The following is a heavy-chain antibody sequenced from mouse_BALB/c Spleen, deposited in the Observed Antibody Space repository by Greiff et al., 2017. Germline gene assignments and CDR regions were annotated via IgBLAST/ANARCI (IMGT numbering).Heavy chain of an antibody. D-gene: IGHD4-1*01. Sequence: EVKLMESGGGLVKPGGSLKLSCAASGFTFSSYTMSWVRQTPEKRLEWVATISSGGSYTYYPDSVKGRFTISRDNAKNTLYLQMSSLKSEDTAMYYCTRAGGTGTEFAYWGQGTLVTVSA. CDR2: ISSGGSYT. CDR3: TRAGGTGTEFAY. V-gene: IGHV5-6-4*01. CDR1: GFTFSSYT. J-gene: IGHJ3*01.